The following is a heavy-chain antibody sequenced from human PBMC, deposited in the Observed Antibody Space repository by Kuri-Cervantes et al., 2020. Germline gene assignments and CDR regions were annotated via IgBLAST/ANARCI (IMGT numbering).Heavy chain of an antibody. Sequence: ASVKVSCKASGYTFTSYAMHWVRQAPGQRLEWMGWINAGNGNTKYSQKFQGRVTITADESTSTAYMELSSLRSEDTAVYYCARSYGSGSYASGAAFDIWGQGTMVTVSS. CDR3: ARSYGSGSYASGAAFDI. D-gene: IGHD3-10*01. V-gene: IGHV1-3*01. CDR1: GYTFTSYA. CDR2: INAGNGNT. J-gene: IGHJ3*02.